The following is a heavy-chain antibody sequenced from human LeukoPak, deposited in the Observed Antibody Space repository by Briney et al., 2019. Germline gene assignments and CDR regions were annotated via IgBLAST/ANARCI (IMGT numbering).Heavy chain of an antibody. CDR3: ARDRSGSYSNDAFDI. D-gene: IGHD1-26*01. J-gene: IGHJ3*02. CDR2: IYYSGNS. Sequence: SETLSLTCTVSGGSLSSYYWSWIRQPPGKGLEWIGYIYYSGNSNYNPSLKSRVAISVDTSKNQFSLKLSSVTAADTAVYYCARDRSGSYSNDAFDIWGQGTMVTVSS. CDR1: GGSLSSYY. V-gene: IGHV4-59*12.